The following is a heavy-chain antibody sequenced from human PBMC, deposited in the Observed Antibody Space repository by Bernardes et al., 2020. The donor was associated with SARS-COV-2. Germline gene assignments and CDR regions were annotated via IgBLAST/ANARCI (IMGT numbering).Heavy chain of an antibody. V-gene: IGHV3-23*01. Sequence: GGSLRLSCAASGFSFSSYAVTWVRKAPGKGLEWVSAITGSDGTTYYADSVKGRFTISRDNSKNTLYLQMNSLRAEDTAVYYCAKERRYNSAWYPIQFDYWGQGTLVTVSS. J-gene: IGHJ4*02. CDR2: ITGSDGTT. D-gene: IGHD6-19*01. CDR1: GFSFSSYA. CDR3: AKERRYNSAWYPIQFDY.